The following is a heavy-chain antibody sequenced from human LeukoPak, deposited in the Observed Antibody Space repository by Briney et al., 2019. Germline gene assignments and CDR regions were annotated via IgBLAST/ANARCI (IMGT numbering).Heavy chain of an antibody. J-gene: IGHJ4*02. D-gene: IGHD3-22*01. CDR2: IIPIFGTA. V-gene: IGHV1-69*06. Sequence: SVKVSCKASGGTFSSYAISRVRQAPGQGLEWMGGIIPIFGTANYAQKFQGRVTITADKSTSTAYMELSSLRSEDTAVYYCAGSSSGYFEFFDYWGQGTLVTVSS. CDR3: AGSSSGYFEFFDY. CDR1: GGTFSSYA.